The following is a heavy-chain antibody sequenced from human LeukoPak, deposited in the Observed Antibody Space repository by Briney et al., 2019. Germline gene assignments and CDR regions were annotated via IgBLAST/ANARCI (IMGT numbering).Heavy chain of an antibody. CDR3: ASPGGVIAAPFDY. CDR1: GYNFPIYW. Sequence: GESLKISCQGSGYNFPIYWIGWVRQMPGQGLEWMGIIYPDDSNTIYGPSFQGQVTISADKSISTAYLQWSSLKASDTAMYYCASPGGVIAAPFDYWGQGTLVTVSS. V-gene: IGHV5-51*01. CDR2: IYPDDSNT. D-gene: IGHD6-13*01. J-gene: IGHJ4*02.